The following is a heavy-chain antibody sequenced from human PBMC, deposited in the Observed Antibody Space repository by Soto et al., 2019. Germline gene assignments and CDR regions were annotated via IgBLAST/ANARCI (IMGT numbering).Heavy chain of an antibody. CDR3: ANFITVIVVVIGDVFDI. D-gene: IGHD3-22*01. CDR1: GFTFSSYA. CDR2: ISGSGGST. Sequence: GGSLRLSCAASGFTFSSYAMNWVRQAPGKGLEWVSVISGSGGSTYYADSVKGRFTISRDNYKNTLYLQMNSLRAEDTAVYYCANFITVIVVVIGDVFDIWGQGTMVTVSS. J-gene: IGHJ3*02. V-gene: IGHV3-23*01.